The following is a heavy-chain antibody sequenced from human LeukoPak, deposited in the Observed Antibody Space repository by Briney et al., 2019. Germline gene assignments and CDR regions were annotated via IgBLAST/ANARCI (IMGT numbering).Heavy chain of an antibody. Sequence: SETLSLTCAVYGGSFSGYYWSWIRQPPGKGLEWIGEINHSGSTNYNPSLKSRVTISVDTSKNQFSLKLSSVTAADTAVYYCARRSVRGVVRYWGQGTLVTVSS. J-gene: IGHJ4*02. CDR2: INHSGST. D-gene: IGHD3-10*01. V-gene: IGHV4-34*01. CDR1: GGSFSGYY. CDR3: ARRSVRGVVRY.